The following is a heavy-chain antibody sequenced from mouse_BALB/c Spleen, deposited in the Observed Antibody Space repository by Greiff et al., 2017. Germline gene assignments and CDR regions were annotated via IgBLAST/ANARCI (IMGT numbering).Heavy chain of an antibody. CDR1: GYTFTSYW. D-gene: IGHD2-3*01. Sequence: VQLQQSGTVLARPGASVKMSCKASGYTFTSYWMHWVKQRPGQGLEWIGAIYPGNSDTSYNQKFKGKAKLTAVTSTSTAYMELSSLTNEDSAVYYCTRGGDGYSAYYFDYWGQGTTLTVSS. V-gene: IGHV1-5*01. CDR3: TRGGDGYSAYYFDY. CDR2: IYPGNSDT. J-gene: IGHJ2*01.